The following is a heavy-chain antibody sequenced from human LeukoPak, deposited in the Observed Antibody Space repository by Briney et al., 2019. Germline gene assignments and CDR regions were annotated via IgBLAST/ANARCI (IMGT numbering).Heavy chain of an antibody. J-gene: IGHJ6*03. CDR2: INHSGST. V-gene: IGHV4-34*01. CDR1: RRSFRGYY. Sequence: SETLSLTCAVLRRSFRGYYWSWIRQPPGKGLEWIGEINHSGSTNYNPSLKSRVTISVDTSKNQFSLKLSSVTAADTAVYYCARTKRLHLAYGWGSYRYGYYYMDVWGKGTTVTVSS. D-gene: IGHD3-16*02. CDR3: ARTKRLHLAYGWGSYRYGYYYMDV.